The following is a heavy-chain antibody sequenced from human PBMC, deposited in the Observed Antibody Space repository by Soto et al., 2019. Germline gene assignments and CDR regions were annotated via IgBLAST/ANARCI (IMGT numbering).Heavy chain of an antibody. Sequence: SETLSLTCTVSGASISNYYWSWIRQPAGKGLEWIGRIYTSGSTDYNPSLNSRVTISIDTSKNQFSLKVTSVTAADTAVYYCARERREEIHDGYDIDYWGQGTLVTVSS. CDR1: GASISNYY. CDR2: IYTSGST. D-gene: IGHD5-12*01. J-gene: IGHJ4*02. CDR3: ARERREEIHDGYDIDY. V-gene: IGHV4-4*07.